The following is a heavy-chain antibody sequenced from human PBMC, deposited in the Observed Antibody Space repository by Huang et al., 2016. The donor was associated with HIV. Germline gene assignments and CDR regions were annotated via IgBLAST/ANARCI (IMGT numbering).Heavy chain of an antibody. CDR1: GYTFTDSN. D-gene: IGHD6-6*01. J-gene: IGHJ4*02. Sequence: QVQLVQSGAEVKNPGASVRVSCKASGYTFTDSNIHWVRQAPGQGLEWMGWINPKRGGTIYAQRFQGRVTMTRDTTISTVHMDLRRIQSDDTAVYFCARDWSFGSSTSPADWGQGTLVTVSS. V-gene: IGHV1-2*02. CDR2: INPKRGGT. CDR3: ARDWSFGSSTSPAD.